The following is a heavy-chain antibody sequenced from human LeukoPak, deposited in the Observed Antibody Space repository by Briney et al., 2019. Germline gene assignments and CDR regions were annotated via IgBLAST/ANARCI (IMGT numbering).Heavy chain of an antibody. CDR3: AKDSRTAYDSSWLFYFDY. CDR2: ISGSGGSI. D-gene: IGHD6-13*01. CDR1: GFTFSSYG. V-gene: IGHV3-23*01. J-gene: IGHJ4*02. Sequence: GGSLRLSCAASGFTFSSYGMSWVRQAPGKGLEWVSAISGSGGSIYYADSVKGRFTVSRDNSVNTLYLQMNSLRVEDTAVYYCAKDSRTAYDSSWLFYFDYWGLGTLVTVSS.